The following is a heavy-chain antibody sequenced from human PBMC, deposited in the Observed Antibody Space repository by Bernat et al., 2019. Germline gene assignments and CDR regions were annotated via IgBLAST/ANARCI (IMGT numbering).Heavy chain of an antibody. V-gene: IGHV1-46*03. CDR1: GYTFTNYF. D-gene: IGHD5-24*01. CDR3: ARGRDGYRGTNFDY. CDR2: TNPSGGSS. J-gene: IGHJ4*02. Sequence: QVQLVQSGAEVKKPGASVTISCKASGYTFTNYFMHWVRQAPGQGLEWMAITNPSGGSSGYAKKFQGRVSMTRDTSTSTVYMEMSSLRSEDTAVYFCARGRDGYRGTNFDYWGQGTLVTVSS.